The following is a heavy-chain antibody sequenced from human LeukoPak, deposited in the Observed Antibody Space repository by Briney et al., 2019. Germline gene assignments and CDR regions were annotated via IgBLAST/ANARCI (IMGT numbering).Heavy chain of an antibody. J-gene: IGHJ4*02. CDR3: PSELRSSSGHNY. Sequence: PGGSLRLSCAASGLTFSSYWMHWVREAPGKGLVLVSRINSDGSSTSYADSVKGRFTISRDNAKNTLYLQMNSLRAEDTAVYYCPSELRSSSGHNYWGQGTLVTVSS. CDR1: GLTFSSYW. CDR2: INSDGSST. V-gene: IGHV3-74*01. D-gene: IGHD3-22*01.